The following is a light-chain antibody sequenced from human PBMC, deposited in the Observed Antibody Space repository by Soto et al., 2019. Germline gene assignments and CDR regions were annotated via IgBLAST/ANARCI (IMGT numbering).Light chain of an antibody. J-gene: IGKJ2*01. Sequence: DIRMTQSPCTLSASVGDRVTITCRASQSISYWLAWYQQRPRTAPKLLIFGASSLESGVPSRFSGSGSGTEFTLTISSLQPDDFATYYCHQYATSSPTVGQGTKLEIK. CDR3: HQYATSSPT. CDR1: QSISYW. V-gene: IGKV1-5*01. CDR2: GAS.